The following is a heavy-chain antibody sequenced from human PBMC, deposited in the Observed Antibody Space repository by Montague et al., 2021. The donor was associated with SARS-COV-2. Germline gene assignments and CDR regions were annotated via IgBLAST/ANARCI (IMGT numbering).Heavy chain of an antibody. CDR1: GFTFSSYD. CDR2: IGTAGDT. Sequence: SLRLSCAASGFTFSSYDMHWVRQATGKGLEWVSAIGTAGDTYYPGSVKGRFTISRENAKNSLYLQMNSLRAGDTAVYYCARGETYYYGSGCYFNLRYYYGMDVWGQGTTVTVSS. CDR3: ARGETYYYGSGCYFNLRYYYGMDV. J-gene: IGHJ6*02. D-gene: IGHD3-10*01. V-gene: IGHV3-13*04.